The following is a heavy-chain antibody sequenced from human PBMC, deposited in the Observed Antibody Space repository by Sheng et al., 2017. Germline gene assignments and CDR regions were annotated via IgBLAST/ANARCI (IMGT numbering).Heavy chain of an antibody. D-gene: IGHD5-12*01. J-gene: IGHJ6*03. Sequence: EVQLVESGGGLIQPGGSLRLSCAASGFSVSSNYMTWVRQAPGKGLDYVSVIYSGGSTYYADSVKGRFTTFRDKSENTLYLQMSSLRAEDTAVYYCARGKSGYDFYYYMDVWGQGTXVTV. CDR1: GFSVSSNY. CDR2: IYSGGST. V-gene: IGHV3-53*01. CDR3: ARGKSGYDFYYYMDV.